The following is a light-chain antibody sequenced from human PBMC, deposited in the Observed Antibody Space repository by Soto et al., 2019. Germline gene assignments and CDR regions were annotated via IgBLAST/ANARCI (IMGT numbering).Light chain of an antibody. CDR1: QVIGND. V-gene: IGKV1-17*01. CDR3: LQHKTYPWT. CDR2: AAS. Sequence: DIQMTQSPSSLSASVGDRVTITCRASQVIGNDLGWFQQKPGQAPKRLIYAASFLQCGVPSRFSGSGSGTEFTLTISSLQPDDFATYYCLQHKTYPWTFGQGTKVEIK. J-gene: IGKJ1*01.